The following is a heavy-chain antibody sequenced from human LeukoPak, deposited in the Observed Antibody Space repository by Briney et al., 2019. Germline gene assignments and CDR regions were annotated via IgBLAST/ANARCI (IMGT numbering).Heavy chain of an antibody. J-gene: IGHJ4*02. CDR3: ASASSHRIAAGGDY. CDR1: GFTLSNYW. CDR2: INSDGSSR. Sequence: GSLRLSCAASGFTLSNYWMHWVRQAPGKGLVWVSRINSDGSSRNYADSVKGRFTISRDNAKNTLYLQMNSLRAEDTAVYYCASASSHRIAAGGDYWGQGTLVTVSS. D-gene: IGHD6-13*01. V-gene: IGHV3-74*01.